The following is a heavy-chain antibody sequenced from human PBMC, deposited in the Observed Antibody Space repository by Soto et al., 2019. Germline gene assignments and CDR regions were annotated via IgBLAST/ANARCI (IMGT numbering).Heavy chain of an antibody. Sequence: SETLSLTCTVSGGSISSGDYYWSWIRQPPGKGLEWIGYIYYSGSTYYNPSLKSRVTISVDTSKNQFSLELSSVTAADTAVYYCARGIAAARTAWFDPWGQGTLVTVSS. CDR1: GGSISSGDYY. V-gene: IGHV4-30-4*01. CDR2: IYYSGST. D-gene: IGHD6-13*01. CDR3: ARGIAAARTAWFDP. J-gene: IGHJ5*02.